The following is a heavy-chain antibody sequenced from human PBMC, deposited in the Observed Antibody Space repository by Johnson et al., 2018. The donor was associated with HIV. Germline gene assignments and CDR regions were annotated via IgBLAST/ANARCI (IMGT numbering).Heavy chain of an antibody. CDR2: ISSDGSTI. D-gene: IGHD2-15*01. J-gene: IGHJ3*01. CDR3: ARAKDAAYPYDAFDV. CDR1: GFTFSSYG. Sequence: VQLVESGGGVVQPGGSLRLSCAASGFTFSSYGMHWVRQAPGKGLEWISYISSDGSTIDYADSVKGRFTISRDNGNNSLYLQMDSLRAEDTAMYYCARAKDAAYPYDAFDVWGHGTMVIVSA. V-gene: IGHV3-48*04.